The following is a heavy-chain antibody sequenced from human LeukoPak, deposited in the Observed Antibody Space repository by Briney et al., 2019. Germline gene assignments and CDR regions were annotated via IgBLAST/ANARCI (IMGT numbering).Heavy chain of an antibody. V-gene: IGHV3-30*18. J-gene: IGHJ4*02. CDR3: AKDVDGYNRITHLFDY. Sequence: GGSLRLSCAASGFTFSSYGMHWVRQAPGKGLKWVAVISYDGSNKCYADSVKGRFTISRDNSKNTLYLQMNSLRAEDTAVYYCAKDVDGYNRITHLFDYWGQGTLVTVSS. CDR2: ISYDGSNK. CDR1: GFTFSSYG. D-gene: IGHD5-24*01.